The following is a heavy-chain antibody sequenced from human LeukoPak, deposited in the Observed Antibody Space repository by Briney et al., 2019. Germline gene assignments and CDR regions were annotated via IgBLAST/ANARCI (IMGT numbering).Heavy chain of an antibody. CDR3: AKDSLGGVAGVRRAFDI. CDR1: GFTFSSYG. Sequence: GGSLRLSCAASGFTFSSYGMHWVRQAPGKGLEWVAFIRYDGSNKYYADSVKGRFTISRDNSKNTLYLQMNSLGAEDTAVYYCAKDSLGGVAGVRRAFDIWGQGTMVTVSS. J-gene: IGHJ3*02. D-gene: IGHD3-16*01. CDR2: IRYDGSNK. V-gene: IGHV3-30*02.